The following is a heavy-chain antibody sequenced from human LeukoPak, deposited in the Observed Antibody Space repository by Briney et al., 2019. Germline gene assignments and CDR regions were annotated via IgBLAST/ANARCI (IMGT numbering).Heavy chain of an antibody. D-gene: IGHD3-22*01. Sequence: ASVKVSCKASGGTFSSYTISWVRQAPGQGLEWMGRIIPILGIANYAQKFQGRVTITADKSTSTAYMELSSLRSEDTAVYYCARAYDSSGYYYDPGAFDIWGQGTMVTVSS. CDR1: GGTFSSYT. CDR3: ARAYDSSGYYYDPGAFDI. J-gene: IGHJ3*02. V-gene: IGHV1-69*02. CDR2: IIPILGIA.